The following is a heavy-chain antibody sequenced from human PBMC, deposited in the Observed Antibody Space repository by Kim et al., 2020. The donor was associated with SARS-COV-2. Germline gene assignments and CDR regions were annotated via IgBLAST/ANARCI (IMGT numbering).Heavy chain of an antibody. D-gene: IGHD3-10*01. CDR1: GGSISSYY. CDR2: IYYSGST. J-gene: IGHJ4*02. CDR3: ARGPNPYGSGSYTIDY. V-gene: IGHV4-59*13. Sequence: SETLSLTCTVSGGSISSYYWSWIRQPPGKGLEWIGYIYYSGSTNYNPSLKSRVTISVDTSKNQFSLKLSSVTAADTAVYYCARGPNPYGSGSYTIDYWGQGTLVTVSS.